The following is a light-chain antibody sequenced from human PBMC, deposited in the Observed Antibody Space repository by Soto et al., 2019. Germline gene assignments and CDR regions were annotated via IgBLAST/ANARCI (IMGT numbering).Light chain of an antibody. CDR3: SSYTSSSTYV. Sequence: QSALTQPPSVSGSPGQSVAISCTGTSSDVGGSNGVSWYQQPPGTAPKLIIYDVSNRPSGVPDRFSGSKSGNTASLIISGPQAEDEGDYYCSSYTSSSTYVFGTGTKVTAL. V-gene: IGLV2-18*02. J-gene: IGLJ1*01. CDR2: DVS. CDR1: SSDVGGSNG.